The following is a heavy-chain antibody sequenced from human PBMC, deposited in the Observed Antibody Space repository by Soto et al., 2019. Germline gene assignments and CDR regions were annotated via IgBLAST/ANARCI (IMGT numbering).Heavy chain of an antibody. D-gene: IGHD5-18*01. CDR1: GFTLTSFA. CDR2: ISSSSSVI. Sequence: EVQLVGSGGGLVQPGGSLRLSCAASGFTLTSFAMNWVRQAPGKGPEWVSYISSSSSVIDYADSVKGRFTVSRDNAKNSLYLQMNSLRDEDTAVYYCARDPSYGDRHMSYFDYWGQGTLVTVSS. J-gene: IGHJ4*02. V-gene: IGHV3-48*02. CDR3: ARDPSYGDRHMSYFDY.